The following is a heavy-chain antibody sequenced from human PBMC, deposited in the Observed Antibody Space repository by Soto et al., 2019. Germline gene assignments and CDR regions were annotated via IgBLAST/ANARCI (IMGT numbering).Heavy chain of an antibody. Sequence: PGESLKISCKGSGYSFTSYWISWVRQMPGKGLEWVGRIDPSDSYTNYSPSFQGHVTISADKSISTAYLQWSSLKASDTAMYYCASLMGGYYDSSGMVDYWGQGTLVTVYS. V-gene: IGHV5-10-1*01. CDR2: IDPSDSYT. CDR3: ASLMGGYYDSSGMVDY. D-gene: IGHD3-22*01. J-gene: IGHJ4*02. CDR1: GYSFTSYW.